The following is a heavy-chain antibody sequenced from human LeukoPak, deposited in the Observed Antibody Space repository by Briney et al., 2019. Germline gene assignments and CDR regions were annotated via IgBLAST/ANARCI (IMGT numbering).Heavy chain of an antibody. CDR1: GGSISSGDYY. CDR3: AREYDILTGYYNVRYFDY. Sequence: NPSETLSLTCTVSGGSISSGDYYWRWIRQPPGKGLEWIGYIYYSGSTYYNSSLKSRVTISVDTSKNQFSLKLSSVTAADTAVYYCAREYDILTGYYNVRYFDYWGQGTLVTVSS. CDR2: IYYSGST. V-gene: IGHV4-30-4*01. D-gene: IGHD3-9*01. J-gene: IGHJ4*02.